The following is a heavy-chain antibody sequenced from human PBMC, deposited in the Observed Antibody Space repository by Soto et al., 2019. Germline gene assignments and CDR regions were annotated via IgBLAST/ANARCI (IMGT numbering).Heavy chain of an antibody. CDR2: IIPVFDTA. D-gene: IGHD6-13*01. CDR3: ARGPAPKVSTLGYGLDV. J-gene: IGHJ6*02. V-gene: IGHV1-69*06. CDR1: GGSFRRHA. Sequence: QVQLMQSGPEVKTPGSSVKVSCRASGGSFRRHAISLVIQAPGQGFEWIGGIIPVFDTANYSQKFQGRPTVPADKSTNTASMDLSSLTTEDTALSYCARGPAPKVSTLGYGLDVWGQGTTVTV.